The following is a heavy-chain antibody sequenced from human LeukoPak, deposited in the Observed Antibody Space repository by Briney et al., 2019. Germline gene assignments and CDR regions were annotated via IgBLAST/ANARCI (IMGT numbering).Heavy chain of an antibody. CDR3: ARAPSGSYYGSWFDP. D-gene: IGHD1-26*01. V-gene: IGHV4-34*01. J-gene: IGHJ5*02. CDR2: INHSGST. Sequence: SETLSPTCAVYGGSLSGYYWSWIRQPPGKGLEWIGEINHSGSTNYNPSLKSRVTISVDTSKNQFSLKLSSVTAADTAVYYCARAPSGSYYGSWFDPWGQGTLVTVSS. CDR1: GGSLSGYY.